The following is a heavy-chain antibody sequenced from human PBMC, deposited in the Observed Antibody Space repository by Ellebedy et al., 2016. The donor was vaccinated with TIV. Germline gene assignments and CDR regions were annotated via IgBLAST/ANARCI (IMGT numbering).Heavy chain of an antibody. CDR1: GFTFSTYW. V-gene: IGHV3-74*01. CDR3: AREVWYPAS. Sequence: PGGSLRLSCAASGFTFSTYWMHWVRQAPGQGLMWVSRINTDGSSTGYADSVKDRVTIPRDNAKNTLYLQMNGPRAEDTAVYYCAREVWYPASWGQGTLVTVSS. D-gene: IGHD6-13*01. J-gene: IGHJ4*02. CDR2: INTDGSST.